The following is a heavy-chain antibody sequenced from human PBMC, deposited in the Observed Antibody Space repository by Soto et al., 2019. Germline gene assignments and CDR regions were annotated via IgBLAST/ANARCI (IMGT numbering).Heavy chain of an antibody. CDR2: INPNSGGT. J-gene: IGHJ6*02. D-gene: IGHD2-8*01. CDR3: ARDLGRSCTNGVCSGMDV. V-gene: IGHV1-2*02. CDR1: GYTFTGYY. Sequence: ASVKVSCKASGYTFTGYYMHWVRQAPGQGLEWMGWINPNSGGTNYAQKFQGRVTMTRDTSISTAYMELSRLRSDDTAVYYCARDLGRSCTNGVCSGMDVWGQGTTVTVSS.